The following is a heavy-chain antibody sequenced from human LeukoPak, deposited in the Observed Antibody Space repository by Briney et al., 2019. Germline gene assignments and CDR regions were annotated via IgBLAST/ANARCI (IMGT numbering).Heavy chain of an antibody. V-gene: IGHV4-39*01. D-gene: IGHD1-26*01. Sequence: PSETLSLTCTVSGVTFSGTSYYWVWIRQPPGKGLEWVGSMYYGGSTSYTYHNPSLKSRVSISVDTSTNQFSLKLSSVPAAATAAYFCVSQVSGSFNIKSWGQGTLVTVSS. CDR1: GVTFSGTSYY. J-gene: IGHJ5*02. CDR3: VSQVSGSFNIKS. CDR2: MYYGGST.